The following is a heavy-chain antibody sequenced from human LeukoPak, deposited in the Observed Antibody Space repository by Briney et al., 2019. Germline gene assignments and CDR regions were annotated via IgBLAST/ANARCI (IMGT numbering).Heavy chain of an antibody. CDR2: IWYDGSYK. CDR1: GFTFSSYA. CDR3: ARAYGSGVFDY. Sequence: GGSLRLSCAASGFTFSSYAMSWVRQAPVKGLEWVAVIWYDGSYKYYADSVKGRFTISRDNSKNTLYLQMNSLRAEDTAVYYCARAYGSGVFDYWGQGTLVTVSS. V-gene: IGHV3-33*08. J-gene: IGHJ4*02. D-gene: IGHD3-10*01.